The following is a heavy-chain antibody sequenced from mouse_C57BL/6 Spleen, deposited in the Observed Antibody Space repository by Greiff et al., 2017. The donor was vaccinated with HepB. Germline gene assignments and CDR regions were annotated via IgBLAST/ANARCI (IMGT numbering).Heavy chain of an antibody. J-gene: IGHJ1*03. D-gene: IGHD1-1*01. V-gene: IGHV1-15*01. Sequence: VQLVESGAELVRPGASVTLSCKASGYTFTDYEMHWVKQTPVHGLEWIGAIDPETGGTAYNQKFKGKAILTADKSSSTAYMELRSLTSEDSAVYYCTRKWYYGSSLYWYFDVWGTGTTVTVSS. CDR1: GYTFTDYE. CDR2: IDPETGGT. CDR3: TRKWYYGSSLYWYFDV.